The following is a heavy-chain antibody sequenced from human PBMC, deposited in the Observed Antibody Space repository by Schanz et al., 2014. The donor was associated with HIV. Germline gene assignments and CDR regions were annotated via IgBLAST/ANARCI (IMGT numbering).Heavy chain of an antibody. CDR3: AKPVVVVVAATHEIDA. D-gene: IGHD2-15*01. V-gene: IGHV3-23*01. CDR2: IGGTTT. J-gene: IGHJ6*02. Sequence: EVQLLESGGDLVQPGGSLRLSCAASGFTFKNYGMSWVRQAPGKGLEWVSTIGGTTTHYAESVEGRFTISRDNSKNTLYLQMNSLRAEDTAVYYCAKPVVVVVAATHEIDAWGQGTTVTVSS. CDR1: GFTFKNYG.